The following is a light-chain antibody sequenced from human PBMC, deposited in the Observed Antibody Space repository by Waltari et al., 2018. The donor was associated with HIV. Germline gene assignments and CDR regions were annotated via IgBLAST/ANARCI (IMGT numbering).Light chain of an antibody. V-gene: IGKV1-33*01. Sequence: DIQMTQSPSSLSASVGDRVTITCQASQDISNYLNWYQQKPGKAPKLLFYDASNLETGVPSRFSGSGAGTDFTFTISSLQPEDIATYYCQQYDNLLSFGQGTKLEIK. CDR3: QQYDNLLS. J-gene: IGKJ2*01. CDR2: DAS. CDR1: QDISNY.